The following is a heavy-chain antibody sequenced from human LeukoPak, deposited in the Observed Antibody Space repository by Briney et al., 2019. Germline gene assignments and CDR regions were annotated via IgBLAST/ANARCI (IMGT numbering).Heavy chain of an antibody. J-gene: IGHJ4*02. CDR2: IKQDGSEK. D-gene: IGHD6-13*01. CDR1: GFSVSGYW. CDR3: AREWQGGIAAAGTRIEGDY. Sequence: QSGGSLRLSCAVSGFSVSGYWMTWVRQAPGKGLEWVANIKQDGSEKNYVDSVKGRFTICRDNAETSLFLQMNSLRVEDTAVYYCAREWQGGIAAAGTRIEGDYWGQGTLVAVSS. V-gene: IGHV3-7*01.